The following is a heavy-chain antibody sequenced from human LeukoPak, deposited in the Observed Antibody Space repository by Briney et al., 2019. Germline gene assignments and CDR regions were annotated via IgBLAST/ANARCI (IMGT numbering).Heavy chain of an antibody. D-gene: IGHD3-9*01. CDR3: AKVPGRYLDFLWYFDL. J-gene: IGHJ2*01. CDR1: GDSFSSFH. CDR2: IFHTGST. Sequence: SETLSLTCSVCGDSFSSFHWHWIRQHPGKGLEWIGYIFHTGSTNYNPSLERRVTMSVDTSKNQFSLHLTSVTAADTAVYYCAKVPGRYLDFLWYFDLWGRGTLVTVSS. V-gene: IGHV4-59*01.